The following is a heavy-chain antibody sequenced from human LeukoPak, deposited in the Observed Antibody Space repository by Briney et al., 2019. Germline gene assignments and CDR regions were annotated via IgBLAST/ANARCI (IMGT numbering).Heavy chain of an antibody. D-gene: IGHD5-12*01. Sequence: PSQTLSLTCTVSGGSISSGDYYWSWIRQPPGKGLEWIGYIYYSGSTYYNPSLKSRVTISVDTSKNQFSLKLSSVTAADTAVYYCARMVATGHVRKYYFDYWGQGTLVTVSS. CDR2: IYYSGST. CDR3: ARMVATGHVRKYYFDY. J-gene: IGHJ4*02. V-gene: IGHV4-30-4*01. CDR1: GGSISSGDYY.